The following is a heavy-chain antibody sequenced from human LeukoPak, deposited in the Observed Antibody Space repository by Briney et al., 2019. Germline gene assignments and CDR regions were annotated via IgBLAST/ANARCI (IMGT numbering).Heavy chain of an antibody. CDR1: GGSFSGYY. J-gene: IGHJ5*02. CDR2: INHSGST. D-gene: IGHD6-13*01. Sequence: SETLSLTCAVYGGSFSGYYWSWIRQPPGKGLEWIGEINHSGSTNYNPSLKSRVTISVDTSKNQFSLKLSSVTAADTAVYYCARCIAAAGVDPWGQGTLVTASS. V-gene: IGHV4-34*01. CDR3: ARCIAAAGVDP.